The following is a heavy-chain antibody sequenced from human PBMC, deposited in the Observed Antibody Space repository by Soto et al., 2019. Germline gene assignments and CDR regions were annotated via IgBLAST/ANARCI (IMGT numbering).Heavy chain of an antibody. CDR3: ATSIAGRCDY. CDR1: GFPFSGYA. D-gene: IGHD6-13*01. J-gene: IGHJ4*02. V-gene: IGHV3-23*01. CDR2: ISGSGSST. Sequence: PGGSLRLSCAASGFPFSGYAINWVRQAPGKGLEWVSIISGSGSSTNYADSVKGRFTISRDNARDTVYLQMNSLRAEDTAVYYCATSIAGRCDYWGRGTLVTVSS.